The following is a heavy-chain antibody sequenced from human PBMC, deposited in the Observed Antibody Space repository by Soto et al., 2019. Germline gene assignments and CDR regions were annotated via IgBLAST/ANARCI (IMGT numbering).Heavy chain of an antibody. CDR2: IKSKADGGAT. D-gene: IGHD3-22*01. V-gene: IGHV3-15*01. CDR3: TTLTMIEVHDDS. Sequence: XGSLRLSGAASGFTFSNAWMNWVRQAPGKGLEWVGRIKSKADGGATDYAAPVKGRFTISRDDSKNTLYLQMNSLKSEDTAVYYCTTLTMIEVHDDSWGQGTLVT. CDR1: GFTFSNAW. J-gene: IGHJ4*02.